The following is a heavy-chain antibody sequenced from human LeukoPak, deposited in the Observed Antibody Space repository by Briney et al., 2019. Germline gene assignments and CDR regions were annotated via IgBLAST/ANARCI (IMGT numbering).Heavy chain of an antibody. CDR2: IGWNSGSI. CDR1: GFSLADYA. V-gene: IGHV3-9*01. CDR3: ASYLYWWSDLGY. J-gene: IGHJ4*02. Sequence: GGSLRLSCAASGFSLADYAMHWVRHSPGRGLEWVSGIGWNSGSIGYVDSVKGRFTISRDNAKNSLYLQMNSLRVEDTAVYYCASYLYWWSDLGYWGQGTLVTVSS. D-gene: IGHD2-8*02.